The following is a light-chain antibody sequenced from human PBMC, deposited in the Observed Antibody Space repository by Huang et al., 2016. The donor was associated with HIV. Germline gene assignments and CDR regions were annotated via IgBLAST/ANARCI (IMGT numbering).Light chain of an antibody. Sequence: ELVLTQSPDFQSATPKEKVTINCRASQSVGHNLHWYQQKPDQSPKLLIKYTSQSVSGIPSRFSGSGTGTDFTLTINSLEAEDAATYYCHQSRTFQSLTFGQGTRLEIK. CDR1: QSVGHN. V-gene: IGKV6-21*01. CDR3: HQSRTFQSLT. J-gene: IGKJ5*01. CDR2: YTS.